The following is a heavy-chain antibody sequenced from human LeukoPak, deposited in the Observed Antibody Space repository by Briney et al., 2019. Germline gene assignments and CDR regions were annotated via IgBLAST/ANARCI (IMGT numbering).Heavy chain of an antibody. Sequence: PGGSLRLSCAASGFTFSSYGMHWVRQAPGKGLEWVAVISYDGSNKYYADSVKGRFTISRDNSKNTLYLQMNSLRAEDTAVYYCAKAEEWELIWGFDYWGQGTLVTVSS. CDR1: GFTFSSYG. CDR3: AKAEEWELIWGFDY. CDR2: ISYDGSNK. D-gene: IGHD1-26*01. V-gene: IGHV3-30*18. J-gene: IGHJ4*02.